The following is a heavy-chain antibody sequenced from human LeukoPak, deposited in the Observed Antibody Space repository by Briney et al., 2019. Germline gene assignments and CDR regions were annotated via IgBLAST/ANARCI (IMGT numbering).Heavy chain of an antibody. J-gene: IGHJ4*02. D-gene: IGHD4-11*01. CDR2: IGSSDGTT. Sequence: GGSLRLSCAASGFTFSLYSMNWVRRAPGKGLEWVSYIGSSDGTTYYADSVKGRFTVSRDNAKNSLYLQMHSLRGEDTAMYYCAREIRSNAGDFDYWGQGTLVTVSS. CDR3: AREIRSNAGDFDY. CDR1: GFTFSLYS. V-gene: IGHV3-48*01.